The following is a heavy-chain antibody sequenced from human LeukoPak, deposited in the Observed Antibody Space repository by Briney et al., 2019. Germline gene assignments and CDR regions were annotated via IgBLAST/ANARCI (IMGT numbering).Heavy chain of an antibody. Sequence: ASVKVSCKASGGTFSSYAISWARQAPGQGLEWMGGIIPIFGTANYAQKFQGRVTITADEPTSTAYMELSSLRSEDTAVYYCARDLDSGSYRPLDYWGQGTLVTVSS. CDR2: IIPIFGTA. V-gene: IGHV1-69*13. CDR3: ARDLDSGSYRPLDY. CDR1: GGTFSSYA. J-gene: IGHJ4*02. D-gene: IGHD1-26*01.